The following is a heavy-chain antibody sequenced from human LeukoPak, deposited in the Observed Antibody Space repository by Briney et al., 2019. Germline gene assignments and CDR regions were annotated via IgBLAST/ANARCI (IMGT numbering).Heavy chain of an antibody. CDR1: GGSISTYY. D-gene: IGHD4-23*01. V-gene: IGHV4-59*01. Sequence: PSETLSLTCTVSGGSISTYYWSWIRQPPGKGLQWIGDISYSGSTNYNPSLKSRVTISLDTSKKQLSLKLRSVTAADTAVYYCARQWTTVAPYWYFDLWGRGTLVTVSS. CDR2: ISYSGST. CDR3: ARQWTTVAPYWYFDL. J-gene: IGHJ2*01.